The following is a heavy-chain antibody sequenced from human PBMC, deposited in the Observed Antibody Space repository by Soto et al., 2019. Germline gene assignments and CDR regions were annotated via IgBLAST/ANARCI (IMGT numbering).Heavy chain of an antibody. J-gene: IGHJ6*01. V-gene: IGHV4-59*10. Sequence: SETLSITCSFSVASITSYYWSWIRQSAGEGLQWIGRVYARGATNYNPSLKSRVTISGDTSKNQFSLRLTSVTAADTAVYYCARSSGDDFFYYGMDVWGHGTTVTVSS. CDR2: VYARGAT. CDR1: VASITSYY. CDR3: ARSSGDDFFYYGMDV. D-gene: IGHD4-17*01.